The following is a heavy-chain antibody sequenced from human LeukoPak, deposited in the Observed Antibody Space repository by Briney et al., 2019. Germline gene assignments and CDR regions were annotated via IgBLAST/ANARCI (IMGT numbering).Heavy chain of an antibody. CDR2: ISYDGSNK. CDR3: ARAYNWNIRGAAFDI. V-gene: IGHV3-30*04. J-gene: IGHJ3*02. Sequence: PGRSLRLSCAASRYTFSSYAMHWVSQAPGKGLEWVAVISYDGSNKYYADSVKGRFTISRDNSKNTLYLQMNSLRAEDTAVYYCARAYNWNIRGAAFDIWGQGSVVTVSS. CDR1: RYTFSSYA. D-gene: IGHD1/OR15-1a*01.